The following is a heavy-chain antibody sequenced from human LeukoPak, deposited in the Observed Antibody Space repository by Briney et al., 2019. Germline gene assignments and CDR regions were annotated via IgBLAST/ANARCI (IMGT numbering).Heavy chain of an antibody. D-gene: IGHD6-19*01. V-gene: IGHV4-34*01. CDR2: INHSGST. CDR3: ARHRSGWYVGFDY. CDR1: GGSFSGYY. J-gene: IGHJ4*02. Sequence: SETLSLTCAVYGGSFSGYYWSWIRQPPVKGLEWIGEINHSGSTNYNPSLKSRVTISVDTSKNQFSLKLSSVTAADTAVYYCARHRSGWYVGFDYWGQGTLVTVSS.